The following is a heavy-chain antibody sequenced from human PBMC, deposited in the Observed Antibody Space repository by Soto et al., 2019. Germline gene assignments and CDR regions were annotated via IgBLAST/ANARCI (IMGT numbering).Heavy chain of an antibody. V-gene: IGHV4-31*03. Sequence: QVQLQESGPGLVKPSQTLSLTCTVSGGSISSGGYYWSWIRQHPGKGLEWIGYIYYSGSTYYNPSLMSRVTISVDTSKNQFSLKLSSVTAADTAVYYCARGTRGSGWSKTPNAFDIWGQGTMVTVSS. CDR3: ARGTRGSGWSKTPNAFDI. J-gene: IGHJ3*02. CDR1: GGSISSGGYY. D-gene: IGHD6-19*01. CDR2: IYYSGST.